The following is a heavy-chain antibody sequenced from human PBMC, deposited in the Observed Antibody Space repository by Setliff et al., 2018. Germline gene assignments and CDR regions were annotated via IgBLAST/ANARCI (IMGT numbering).Heavy chain of an antibody. CDR2: VYYSGTA. Sequence: PSETLSLTCTVSDGSLSTYYWSWIRQPPGKGLEFIGYVYYSGTANYSPSLRSRLTISVDTSKNQFSLKLSSVTAADTAVYYCARTGTYRYFDYWGQGTRVSVSS. V-gene: IGHV4-59*01. CDR1: DGSLSTYY. D-gene: IGHD1-1*01. CDR3: ARTGTYRYFDY. J-gene: IGHJ4*02.